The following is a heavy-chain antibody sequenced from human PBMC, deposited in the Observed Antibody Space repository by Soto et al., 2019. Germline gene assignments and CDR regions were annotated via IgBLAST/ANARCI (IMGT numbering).Heavy chain of an antibody. V-gene: IGHV4-59*08. CDR3: ARQRGWYWIQQYSFDY. J-gene: IGHJ4*02. CDR1: GGSISSYY. D-gene: IGHD6-19*01. Sequence: SETLSLTCTVSGGSISSYYWSWIRQPPGKGLEWIGYIYYSGSANYNPSLKSRVTISVDTSKNQFSLKLSSVTAADTAVYYCARQRGWYWIQQYSFDYWGQGTLVTLSS. CDR2: IYYSGSA.